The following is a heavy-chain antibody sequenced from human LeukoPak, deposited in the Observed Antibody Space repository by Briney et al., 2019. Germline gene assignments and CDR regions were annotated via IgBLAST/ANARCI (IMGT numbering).Heavy chain of an antibody. D-gene: IGHD1-26*01. CDR2: ISSSSSTI. CDR3: ARDYLALLGGAPYDAFDI. V-gene: IGHV3-48*01. Sequence: GSLRLSCAASGFTFSSYSMNWFRQAPGKGLEWVSYISSSSSTIYYADSVKGRFTISRDNAKNSLYLQMNSLRAEDTAVYYCARDYLALLGGAPYDAFDIWGQGTMVTVSS. J-gene: IGHJ3*02. CDR1: GFTFSSYS.